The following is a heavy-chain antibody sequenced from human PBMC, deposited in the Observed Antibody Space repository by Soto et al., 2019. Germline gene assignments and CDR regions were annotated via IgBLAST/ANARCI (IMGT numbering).Heavy chain of an antibody. Sequence: GASVKVSCKASGYTLTSYGISWVRQAPGQGLEWMGWISAYNGNTNYAQKLQGRVTMTTDTSTSTAYMELRSLRSDDTAVYYCARDRRYDTYCSGGSCYFVDVWGQGTTVTVSS. V-gene: IGHV1-18*04. CDR1: GYTLTSYG. CDR2: ISAYNGNT. D-gene: IGHD2-15*01. J-gene: IGHJ6*02. CDR3: ARDRRYDTYCSGGSCYFVDV.